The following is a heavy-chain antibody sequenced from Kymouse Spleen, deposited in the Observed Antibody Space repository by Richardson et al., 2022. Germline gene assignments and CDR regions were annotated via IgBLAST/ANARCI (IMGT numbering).Heavy chain of an antibody. CDR3: ARDRTVAGTDYYYGMDV. J-gene: IGHJ6*02. D-gene: IGHD6-19*01. V-gene: IGHV4-61*01. CDR2: IYYSGST. CDR1: GGSVSSGSYY. Sequence: QVQLQESGPGLVKPSETLSLTCTVSGGSVSSGSYYWSWIRQPPGKGLEWIGYIYYSGSTNYNPSLKSRVTISVDTSKNQFSLKLSSVTAADTAVYYCARDRTVAGTDYYYGMDVWGQGTTVTVSS.